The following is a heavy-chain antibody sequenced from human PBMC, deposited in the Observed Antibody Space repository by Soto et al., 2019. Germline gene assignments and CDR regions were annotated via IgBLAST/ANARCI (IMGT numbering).Heavy chain of an antibody. V-gene: IGHV1-69*13. D-gene: IGHD2-15*01. CDR3: ARGPRYFNGGGCYPYYYDY. Sequence: ASVKVSCKASGGTFSSYAISWVRQAPGQGLEWMGGIIPIFGTANYAQKFQGRVTITADESTSTAYMELSSLRSEDTAVYYCARGPRYFNGGGCYPYYYDYWRQGNLVTVSS. J-gene: IGHJ4*02. CDR1: GGTFSSYA. CDR2: IIPIFGTA.